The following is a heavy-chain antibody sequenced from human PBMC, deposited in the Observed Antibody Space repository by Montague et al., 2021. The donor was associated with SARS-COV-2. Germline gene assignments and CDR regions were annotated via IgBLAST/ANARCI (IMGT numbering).Heavy chain of an antibody. Sequence: SLRLSCAASGFTFSRYEMNWVRQAPGKGLEWVSYISSSGSTIYYXXSLKVRFTISRDNAKNSLYLQMNSLRAEDTAVYYCARDGCSGGRCYSSWFDPWGQGTLVTVSS. CDR2: ISSSGSTI. V-gene: IGHV3-48*03. CDR3: ARDGCSGGRCYSSWFDP. J-gene: IGHJ5*02. CDR1: GFTFSRYE. D-gene: IGHD2-15*01.